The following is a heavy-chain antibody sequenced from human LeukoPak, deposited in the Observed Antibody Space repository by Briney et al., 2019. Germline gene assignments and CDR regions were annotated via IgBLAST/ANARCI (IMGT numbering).Heavy chain of an antibody. CDR3: ARAPRSGSYYNCFDY. CDR1: GFTFSSYG. V-gene: IGHV3-33*01. Sequence: GGSLRLSCAASGFTFSSYGMHWVRQAPGKGLEWVAVIWHDGSNKYYADSVKGRFTISRDNSKNTLYLQMNSLRAEDTAVYYCARAPRSGSYYNCFDYWGQGTLVTVSS. J-gene: IGHJ4*02. D-gene: IGHD3-10*01. CDR2: IWHDGSNK.